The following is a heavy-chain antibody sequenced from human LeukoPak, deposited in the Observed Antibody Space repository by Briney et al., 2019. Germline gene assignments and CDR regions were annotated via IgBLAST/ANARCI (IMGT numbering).Heavy chain of an antibody. D-gene: IGHD4-23*01. CDR2: ISNDGSNK. CDR1: GFTFSTYA. Sequence: GGSLRLSCAASGFTFSTYAMHWVRQAQGRGLEWVAVISNDGSNKYYADSVKGRFTISRDNSKNTLYLQMNSLRADDTAVYYCAKSHGGPFDYWGQGTLVTVSS. V-gene: IGHV3-30*18. CDR3: AKSHGGPFDY. J-gene: IGHJ4*02.